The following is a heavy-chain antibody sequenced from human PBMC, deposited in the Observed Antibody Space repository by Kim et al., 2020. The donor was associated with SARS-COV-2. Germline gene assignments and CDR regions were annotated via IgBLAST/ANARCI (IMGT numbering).Heavy chain of an antibody. D-gene: IGHD3-10*01. CDR3: ARLDYYGSGSNNWFDP. CDR2: IYPGDSDT. Sequence: GESLKISCKGSGYSFTSYWIGWVRQMPGKGLEWMGIIYPGDSDTRYSPSFQGQVTISADKSISTAYLQWSSLKASDTAMYYCARLDYYGSGSNNWFDPWGQGTLVTVSS. V-gene: IGHV5-51*01. CDR1: GYSFTSYW. J-gene: IGHJ5*02.